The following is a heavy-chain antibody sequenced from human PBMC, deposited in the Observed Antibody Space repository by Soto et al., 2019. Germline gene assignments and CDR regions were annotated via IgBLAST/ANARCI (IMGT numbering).Heavy chain of an antibody. CDR2: LYWDDDK. Sequence: QITLKESGPTLVKPTQTLTLTCTFSGFSLNTNAVGVAWIRQPPGKALEWLALLYWDDDKRYSPSLTSTLTITTDTSKNQVVHTMTNMDPEDTATYYCAHRRVRDSSGENFDSWGQGTLVTVSS. J-gene: IGHJ4*02. CDR1: GFSLNTNAVG. V-gene: IGHV2-5*02. D-gene: IGHD6-19*01. CDR3: AHRRVRDSSGENFDS.